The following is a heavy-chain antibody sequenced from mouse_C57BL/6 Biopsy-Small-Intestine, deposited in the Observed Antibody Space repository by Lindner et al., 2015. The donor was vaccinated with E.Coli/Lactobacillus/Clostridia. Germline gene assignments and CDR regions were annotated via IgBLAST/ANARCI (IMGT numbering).Heavy chain of an antibody. CDR3: ARRGYDYDVAMDY. D-gene: IGHD2-4*01. J-gene: IGHJ4*01. Sequence: VQLQESGPELVKPGASVKISCKASGYAFSSSWMNWVKQRPGKGLEWIGRIYPGDGDTNYNGKFKGEATLTADKSSSTAYMQLSSLTSEDSAVYLCARRGYDYDVAMDYWGQGTSVTVSS. V-gene: IGHV1-82*01. CDR2: IYPGDGDT. CDR1: GYAFSSSW.